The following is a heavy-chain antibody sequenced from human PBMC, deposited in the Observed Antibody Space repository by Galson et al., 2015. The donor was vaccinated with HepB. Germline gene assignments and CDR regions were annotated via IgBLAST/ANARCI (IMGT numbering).Heavy chain of an antibody. D-gene: IGHD2-2*01. J-gene: IGHJ3*02. CDR3: ARDEGGYCSSTSCYGGDDAFDI. CDR2: ISSSSSYI. V-gene: IGHV3-21*01. CDR1: GFTFSSYS. Sequence: SLRLSCAASGFTFSSYSMNWVRQAPGKGLEWVSSISSSSSYIYYADSVKGRFTISRDNAKNSLYLQMNSLRAEDTAVYYCARDEGGYCSSTSCYGGDDAFDIWGQGTMVTVSS.